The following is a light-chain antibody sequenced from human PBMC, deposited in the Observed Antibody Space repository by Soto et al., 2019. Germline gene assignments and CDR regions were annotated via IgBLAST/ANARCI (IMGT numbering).Light chain of an antibody. V-gene: IGKV1-39*01. J-gene: IGKJ5*01. CDR1: QSITDY. CDR3: QQTYITPFT. Sequence: DIQMTQSPSSLSASVGDSVTITCRASQSITDYLNWYQQKPGKAPKXLIYAASSLQSGVPSRFSASGSGTDFTLTISRLQPEDFAAYFCQQTYITPFTFGQGTRLEIK. CDR2: AAS.